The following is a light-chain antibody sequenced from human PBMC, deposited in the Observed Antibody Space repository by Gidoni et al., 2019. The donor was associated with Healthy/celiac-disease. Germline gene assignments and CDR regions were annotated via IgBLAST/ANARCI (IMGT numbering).Light chain of an antibody. CDR2: WAS. CDR3: QQYYSTPIT. V-gene: IGKV4-1*01. J-gene: IGKJ5*01. Sequence: DIVMTHSPYSLAVSLGERATINCKSSQSVLYSSNNKNYLAWYQQKPVQPPKLLIYWASTRESGVPDRFSGSGSGTDFTLTISSLQAEDVAVYYCQQYYSTPITFGQGTRLEIK. CDR1: QSVLYSSNNKNY.